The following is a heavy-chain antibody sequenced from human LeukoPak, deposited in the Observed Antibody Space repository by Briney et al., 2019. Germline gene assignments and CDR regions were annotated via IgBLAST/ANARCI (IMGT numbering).Heavy chain of an antibody. CDR3: AKQRPTSWFDP. V-gene: IGHV3-23*01. CDR1: GFTFNIYV. D-gene: IGHD1-1*01. J-gene: IGHJ5*02. CDR2: ISGSGGST. Sequence: GGSLRLSCATFGFTFNIYVMSWVRQAPGKGLEWVSGISGSGGSTYYADSVKGRFTISRDNSKNTLYLQMNSLRAEDTAVYYCAKQRPTSWFDPWGQGTLVTVSS.